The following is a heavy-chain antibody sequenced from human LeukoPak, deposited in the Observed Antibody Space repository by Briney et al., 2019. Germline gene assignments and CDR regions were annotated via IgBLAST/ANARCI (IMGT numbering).Heavy chain of an antibody. CDR3: AREYSSGWSAFDY. CDR1: GGSISSSSYY. D-gene: IGHD6-19*01. CDR2: IYYSGST. Sequence: SETLSLTCTVSGGSISSSSYYWGWIRQPPGKGLEWIGSIYYSGSTYYNPSLKSRATISVDTSKNQFSLKLSSVTAADTAVYYCAREYSSGWSAFDYWGQGTLVTVSS. V-gene: IGHV4-39*02. J-gene: IGHJ4*02.